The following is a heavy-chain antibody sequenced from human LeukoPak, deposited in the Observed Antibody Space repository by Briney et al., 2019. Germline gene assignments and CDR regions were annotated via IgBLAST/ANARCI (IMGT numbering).Heavy chain of an antibody. J-gene: IGHJ4*02. CDR1: GGTFSSYA. CDR3: ARGDSSGYSY. D-gene: IGHD3-22*01. CDR2: IIPIFGTA. Sequence: SVKVSCKASGGTFSSYAISWVRQAPGQGLEWMGRIIPIFGTANYAQKFHGRVTITTDESTTTAYMELSSLRSEDTAVYYCARGDSSGYSYWGQGTLVTVSS. V-gene: IGHV1-69*05.